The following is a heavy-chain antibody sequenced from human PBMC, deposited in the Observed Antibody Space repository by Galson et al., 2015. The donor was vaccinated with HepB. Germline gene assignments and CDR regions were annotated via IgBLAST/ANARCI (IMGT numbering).Heavy chain of an antibody. J-gene: IGHJ6*02. Sequence: LSLTCTVSGGSISSSSYYWGWIRQPPGKGLEWIGSIYYSGSTYYNPSLKSRVTISVDTSENQFSLKLSSVTAADTAVYYCARLGDYGGNSAWGYYGMDVWGQGTTVTVSS. CDR3: ARLGDYGGNSAWGYYGMDV. V-gene: IGHV4-39*01. D-gene: IGHD4-23*01. CDR2: IYYSGST. CDR1: GGSISSSSYY.